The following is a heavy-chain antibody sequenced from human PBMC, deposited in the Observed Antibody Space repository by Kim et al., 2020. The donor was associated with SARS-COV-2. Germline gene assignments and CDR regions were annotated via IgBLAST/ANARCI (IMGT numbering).Heavy chain of an antibody. CDR1: GGSISSSSYY. CDR2: IYYSGST. Sequence: SETLSLTCTVSGGSISSSSYYWGWIRQPPGKGLEWIGSIYYSGSTYYNPSLKSRVTISVDTSKNQFSLKLSSVTAADTAVYYCARSGIVVVPAAIDYWGQRTLVTVSS. J-gene: IGHJ4*02. V-gene: IGHV4-39*07. D-gene: IGHD2-2*01. CDR3: ARSGIVVVPAAIDY.